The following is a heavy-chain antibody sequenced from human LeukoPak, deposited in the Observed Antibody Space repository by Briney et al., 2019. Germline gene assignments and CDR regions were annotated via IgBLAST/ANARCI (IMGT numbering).Heavy chain of an antibody. D-gene: IGHD5-24*01. CDR1: GASISSHY. V-gene: IGHV4-59*11. CDR2: IYYSGST. J-gene: IGHJ4*02. CDR3: ARGERWLQFGPFDY. Sequence: SETLSLTCTVPGASISSHYWSWIRQPPGKGLEWIGYIYYSGSTNYNPSLKSRVTISVDTSKNQFSLKLSSVTAADTAVYYCARGERWLQFGPFDYWGQGTLVTVSS.